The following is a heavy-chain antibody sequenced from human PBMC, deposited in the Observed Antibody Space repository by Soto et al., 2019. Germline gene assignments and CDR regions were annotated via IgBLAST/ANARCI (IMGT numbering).Heavy chain of an antibody. D-gene: IGHD3-10*01. CDR2: ISYDGSNK. V-gene: IGHV3-30*18. Sequence: QVQLVESGGGVVQPGRSLRLSCAASGFTFSSYGMHWVRQAPGKGLEWVAVISYDGSNKYYADSVKGRFTISRDNSKNTLYLQMNSLRAEDTAVYYCAKDIWVRGVTCMYVWGQGTTVTVSS. CDR3: AKDIWVRGVTCMYV. J-gene: IGHJ6*02. CDR1: GFTFSSYG.